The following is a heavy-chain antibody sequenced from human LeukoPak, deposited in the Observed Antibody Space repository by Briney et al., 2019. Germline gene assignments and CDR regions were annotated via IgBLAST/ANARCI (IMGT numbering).Heavy chain of an antibody. Sequence: PGGSLRLSCAASGFTFSSYGMHWVRQAPGKGLEWVAVIWYDGSNKYYADSAKGRFTISRDNSKNTLYLQMNSLRAEDTAVYYCASTGHSYGYGYFDYWGQGTLVTVSS. CDR3: ASTGHSYGYGYFDY. J-gene: IGHJ4*02. D-gene: IGHD5-18*01. CDR1: GFTFSSYG. V-gene: IGHV3-33*08. CDR2: IWYDGSNK.